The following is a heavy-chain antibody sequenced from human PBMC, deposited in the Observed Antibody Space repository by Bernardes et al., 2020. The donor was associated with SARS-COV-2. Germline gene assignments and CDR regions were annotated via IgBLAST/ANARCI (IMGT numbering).Heavy chain of an antibody. CDR2: ISGGGEAT. J-gene: IGHJ4*02. CDR1: GLTFGIFA. V-gene: IGHV3-23*01. D-gene: IGHD5-12*01. CDR3: AEGGHFSPFDY. Sequence: GGSLRLSCAASGLTFGIFAMTWVRQAPGKGLEWVATISGGGEATFYADSVKGRFTISRDNSKNTVNLQMNSLRTEDTAVYYCAEGGHFSPFDYWGQGTLVTVS.